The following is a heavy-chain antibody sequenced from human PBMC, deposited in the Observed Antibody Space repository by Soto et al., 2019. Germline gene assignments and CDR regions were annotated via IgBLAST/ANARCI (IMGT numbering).Heavy chain of an antibody. Sequence: SETLSLTCTVSGGSMSSHYWTWLRQPPGKGLEWIGYISYSGSTYYNPSLKSRVTISADTSRNQFSLKLSSVIAADTAVYYCARVGDRLRAFDYWGQGTLVTV. V-gene: IGHV4-59*11. D-gene: IGHD4-17*01. CDR1: GGSMSSHY. CDR3: ARVGDRLRAFDY. CDR2: ISYSGST. J-gene: IGHJ4*02.